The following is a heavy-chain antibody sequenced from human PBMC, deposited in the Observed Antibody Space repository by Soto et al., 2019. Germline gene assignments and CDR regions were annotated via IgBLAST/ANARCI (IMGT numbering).Heavy chain of an antibody. V-gene: IGHV4-59*01. CDR3: ARWYSGSYLIFDY. D-gene: IGHD1-26*01. CDR2: IYFRGST. Sequence: TCTVSGGSISSYYWSWIRQPPGKGLEWIGYIYFRGSTYYNPSLKSRVTISVDTSKNQFSLKLSSVTAADTAVYYCARWYSGSYLIFDYWGQGTLVTV. J-gene: IGHJ4*02. CDR1: GGSISSYY.